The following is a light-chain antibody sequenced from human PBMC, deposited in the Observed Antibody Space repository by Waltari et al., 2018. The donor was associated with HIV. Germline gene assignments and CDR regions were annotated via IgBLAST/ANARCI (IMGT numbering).Light chain of an antibody. Sequence: QSALTQPASVSGSPGQSITISCTGTSSDVGGYIYVSWYQQHPGKAPNLMIYDVSNRPSGVSNRFSVSKSGNTASLTISGLQAEDEADYYCSSYTSSSTYVFGTGTKVTVL. J-gene: IGLJ1*01. CDR2: DVS. CDR1: SSDVGGYIY. CDR3: SSYTSSSTYV. V-gene: IGLV2-14*03.